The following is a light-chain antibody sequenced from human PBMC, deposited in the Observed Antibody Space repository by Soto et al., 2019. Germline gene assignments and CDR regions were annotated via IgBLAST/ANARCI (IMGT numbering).Light chain of an antibody. Sequence: DIQMTQSPSTLSASVGDRVTITCRASQSISNWLAWYQQKTGKAPKLLMYDASTLEGGVPSRFDGSGSGTEFTLTISSLQPDDFATYYCQQYNSYPWTFGQGTKVEIK. CDR1: QSISNW. J-gene: IGKJ1*01. CDR2: DAS. CDR3: QQYNSYPWT. V-gene: IGKV1-5*01.